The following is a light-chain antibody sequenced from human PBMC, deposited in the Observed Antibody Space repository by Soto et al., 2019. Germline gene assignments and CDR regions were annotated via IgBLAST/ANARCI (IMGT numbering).Light chain of an antibody. V-gene: IGLV6-57*01. CDR2: KDN. Sequence: NFMLTQPHSVSESPGKTVTMSCTRSSGSIANNFVQWYQQRPGSSPTTVTYKDNQRPSGVPDRFSGSIDSSSNSASLSISGLKTEDEADYYCQSYDNNNHWVFGGGTKLTVL. CDR3: QSYDNNNHWV. J-gene: IGLJ3*02. CDR1: SGSIANNF.